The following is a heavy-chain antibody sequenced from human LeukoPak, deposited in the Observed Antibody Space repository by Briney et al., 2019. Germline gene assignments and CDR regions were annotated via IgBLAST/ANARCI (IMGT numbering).Heavy chain of an antibody. CDR1: GGSFSVYY. V-gene: IGHV4-34*01. D-gene: IGHD1-26*01. Sequence: SETLSLTCAVYGGSFSVYYWSWIRQPPGEGLEWIGEINHGGTANYNPSLKSRVTISVDTSKNQFSLKLNSVTAADTAVYYCARARGRAGARFDYWGQGTLVTVSS. CDR2: INHGGTA. CDR3: ARARGRAGARFDY. J-gene: IGHJ4*02.